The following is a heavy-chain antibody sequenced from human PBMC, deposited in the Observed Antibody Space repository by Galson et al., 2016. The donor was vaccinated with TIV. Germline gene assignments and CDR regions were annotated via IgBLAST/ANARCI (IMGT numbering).Heavy chain of an antibody. CDR2: IIPILGLA. Sequence: SVKVSCKASGGTFRTYSFNWVRQAPGQGLQWMGRIIPILGLANYAQKFQGRVTITADTSTSAAYMELSSLKSEDTAVYYCAIYDSSGYYSAEFFQQWGQGTLLIVSS. CDR3: AIYDSSGYYSAEFFQQ. V-gene: IGHV1-69*02. CDR1: GGTFRTYS. J-gene: IGHJ1*01. D-gene: IGHD3-22*01.